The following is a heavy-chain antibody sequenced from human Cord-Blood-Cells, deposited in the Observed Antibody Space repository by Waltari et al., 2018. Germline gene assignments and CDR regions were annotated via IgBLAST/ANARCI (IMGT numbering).Heavy chain of an antibody. CDR1: GGSFSGYY. CDR2: INHSGST. Sequence: QVQLQQWGAGLLQPSETLSLTCAVSGGSFSGYYWSWIRQPPGKGLEWIGEINHSGSTNYNPSLKSLVTISVDTSKNQFSLKLSSVTAADTAVYYCARVRAHAFDIWGQGTMVTVSS. V-gene: IGHV4-34*01. CDR3: ARVRAHAFDI. J-gene: IGHJ3*02.